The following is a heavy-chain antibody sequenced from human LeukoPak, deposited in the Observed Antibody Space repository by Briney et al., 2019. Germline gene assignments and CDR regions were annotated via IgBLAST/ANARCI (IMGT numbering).Heavy chain of an antibody. V-gene: IGHV1-18*01. CDR3: ARGLFGVVIHSNWFDP. Sequence: ASVKVSCKASGYTFTSYGISWVRQAPGQGLEWMGWISAYNGNTNYAQKLQGRVTMTTDTSTSTAYMELRSLRSDDTAVYYCARGLFGVVIHSNWFDPWGQGTLVTVSS. D-gene: IGHD3-3*01. CDR2: ISAYNGNT. J-gene: IGHJ5*02. CDR1: GYTFTSYG.